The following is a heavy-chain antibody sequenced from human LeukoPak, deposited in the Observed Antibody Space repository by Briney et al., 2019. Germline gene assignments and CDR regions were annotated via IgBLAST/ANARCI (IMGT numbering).Heavy chain of an antibody. CDR1: GYTFTSFD. D-gene: IGHD2-2*01. V-gene: IGHV1-8*01. CDR3: ARGVCTSTSCYAGDYGMDV. CDR2: MNPKSGNT. J-gene: IGHJ6*02. Sequence: ASVKVSCKASGYTFTSFDINWVRQATGQGLEWMGWMNPKSGNTGYAQKFQGRVTMTRDISINTAYMELSSLRSEDTAVYYCARGVCTSTSCYAGDYGMDVWGQGTPVTVSS.